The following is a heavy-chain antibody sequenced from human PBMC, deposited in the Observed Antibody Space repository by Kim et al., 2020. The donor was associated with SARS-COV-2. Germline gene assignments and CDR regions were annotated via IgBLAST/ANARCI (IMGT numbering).Heavy chain of an antibody. D-gene: IGHD6-13*01. CDR3: AKVRYIIAAAGPYYFDY. V-gene: IGHV3-23*01. J-gene: IGHJ4*02. CDR1: GFTFSSYA. Sequence: GGSLRLSCAASGFTFSSYAMSWVRQAPGKGLEWVSAISGSGGSTYYADSVKGRFTISRDNSKNTLYLQMNSLRAEDTAVYYCAKVRYIIAAAGPYYFDYWGQGTLVTVSS. CDR2: ISGSGGST.